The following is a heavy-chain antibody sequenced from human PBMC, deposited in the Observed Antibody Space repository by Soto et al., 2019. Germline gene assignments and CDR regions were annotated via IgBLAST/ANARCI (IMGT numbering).Heavy chain of an antibody. J-gene: IGHJ4*01. Sequence: QVQLQESGPGLVKPSETLSLTCTVSGGSISSYYWSWIRQPPGKGLEWIRYIDYSGSTNYNPSLKSRVTISGETAKKEFSLNPTSVTAAHKAVYYCAREWGGYPDYWGPGTLVTVSS. D-gene: IGHD6-25*01. CDR1: GGSISSYY. CDR2: IDYSGST. CDR3: AREWGGYPDY. V-gene: IGHV4-59*01.